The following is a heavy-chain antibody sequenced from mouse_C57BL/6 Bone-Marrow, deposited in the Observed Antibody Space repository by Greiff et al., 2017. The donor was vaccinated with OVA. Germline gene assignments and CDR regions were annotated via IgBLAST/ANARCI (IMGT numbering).Heavy chain of an antibody. V-gene: IGHV2-2*01. CDR3: ARNLGSNYGWYVDV. J-gene: IGHJ1*03. D-gene: IGHD2-5*01. Sequence: VQLQESGPGLVQPSQSLSITCTVSGFSLTSYGVHWVRQSPGKGLEWLGVIWSGGSTDYNAAFISRLSISKDNSKSQVFLKMNSLQADDTAIYYCARNLGSNYGWYVDVWGTGTTVTVSS. CDR2: IWSGGST. CDR1: GFSLTSYG.